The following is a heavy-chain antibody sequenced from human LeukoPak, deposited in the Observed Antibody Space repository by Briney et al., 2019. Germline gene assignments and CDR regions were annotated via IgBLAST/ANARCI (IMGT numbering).Heavy chain of an antibody. J-gene: IGHJ4*02. V-gene: IGHV4-39*01. Sequence: SETLSLTCTVSGGSISSNYFWGWIRQPPGKGLEWIGSIYYSGSTYYNPSLKSRVTISEDTSKSQFSLKLSSVTAADTAVYYCVRVRRDGYNYVDYWGQGTLVTASS. D-gene: IGHD5-24*01. CDR3: VRVRRDGYNYVDY. CDR2: IYYSGST. CDR1: GGSISSNYF.